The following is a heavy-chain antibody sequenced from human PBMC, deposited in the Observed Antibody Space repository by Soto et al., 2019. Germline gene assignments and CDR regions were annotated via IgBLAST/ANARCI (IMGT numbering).Heavy chain of an antibody. CDR3: ERVVLMGEFDY. J-gene: IGHJ4*02. CDR2: ISYDGSNK. Sequence: GGSLRLSCAASGFTFSSYAMHWVRQAPGKGLEWVAVISYDGSNKYYADSVKGRFTISRDNSKNTLYLQMNSLRAEDTAVYYCERVVLMGEFDYWGQGTLVPVSS. CDR1: GFTFSSYA. D-gene: IGHD3-16*01. V-gene: IGHV3-30-3*01.